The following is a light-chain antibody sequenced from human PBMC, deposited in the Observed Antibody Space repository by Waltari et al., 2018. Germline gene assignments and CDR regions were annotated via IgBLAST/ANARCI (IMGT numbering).Light chain of an antibody. CDR1: QSIGDN. J-gene: IGKJ2*01. CDR2: SAS. CDR3: QQCYDWPPYT. Sequence: EIVVTQSPATLSVSPGERATLYCRASQSIGDNLAWYQQKPGQAPKLLIFSASARLPGIPDRFSGSGSGTQVTLTISSLQSEDFAVYYCQQCYDWPPYTFGQGTKLEI. V-gene: IGKV3-15*01.